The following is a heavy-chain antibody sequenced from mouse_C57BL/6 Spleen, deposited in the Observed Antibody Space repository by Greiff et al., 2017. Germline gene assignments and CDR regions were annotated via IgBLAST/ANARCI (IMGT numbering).Heavy chain of an antibody. CDR2: IDPENGDT. J-gene: IGHJ2*01. CDR1: GFNIKDDY. CDR3: TSYYYGSRPHFDY. V-gene: IGHV14-4*01. D-gene: IGHD1-1*01. Sequence: EVKLVESGAELVRPGASVKLSCTASGFNIKDDYMHWVKQRPEQGLEWIGWIDPENGDTEYDSKFQGKATITADTSSNTAYLQLSSLTSEDTAVYYCTSYYYGSRPHFDYWGQGTTLTVSS.